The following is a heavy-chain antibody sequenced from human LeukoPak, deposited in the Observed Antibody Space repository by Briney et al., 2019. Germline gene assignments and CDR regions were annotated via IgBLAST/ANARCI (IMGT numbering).Heavy chain of an antibody. J-gene: IGHJ3*02. CDR1: GFTFNTYD. CDR2: ISSNGGST. CDR3: ARVYSSSWYDAFDI. D-gene: IGHD6-13*01. Sequence: GGSLRLSCAASGFTFNTYDMNWVRQAPGKGLEYVSAISSNGGSTYYANSVKGRFTISRDNSKNTLYLQMGSLRAEDMAVYYCARVYSSSWYDAFDIWGQGTMVTVSS. V-gene: IGHV3-64*01.